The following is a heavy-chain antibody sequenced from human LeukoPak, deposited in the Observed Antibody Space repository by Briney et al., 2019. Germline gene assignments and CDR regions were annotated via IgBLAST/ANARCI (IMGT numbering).Heavy chain of an antibody. CDR3: ARGQAALWFGEL. CDR2: ISYSGST. J-gene: IGHJ4*02. D-gene: IGHD3-10*01. Sequence: PSETLSFTCTVSGGSVSSGSDYWSWIRQPPGKGLEWIGHISYSGSTNYNPSLKSRVTISLDTSKNQLSLKLSSVPTADTAVYYCARGQAALWFGELWGQGTLVTVSS. V-gene: IGHV4-61*01. CDR1: GGSVSSGSDY.